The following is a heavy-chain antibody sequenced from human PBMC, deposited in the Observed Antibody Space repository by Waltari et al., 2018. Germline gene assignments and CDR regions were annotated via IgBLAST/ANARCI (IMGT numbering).Heavy chain of an antibody. J-gene: IGHJ5*02. CDR2: IYPSGAT. Sequence: QVPLRESGPGLVKSSETLSLTCNVSGGSINNYHWTWIRQPAGKTLEWIGRIYPSGATNYSPSLGNRVTISLDTSKKQFSLTLTSVAASDTAVYFCARASLSVRNWFDAWGQGALVTVSS. D-gene: IGHD3-10*01. CDR1: GGSINNYH. CDR3: ARASLSVRNWFDA. V-gene: IGHV4-4*07.